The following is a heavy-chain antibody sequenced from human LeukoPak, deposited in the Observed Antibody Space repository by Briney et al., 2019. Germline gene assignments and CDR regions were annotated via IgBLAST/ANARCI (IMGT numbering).Heavy chain of an antibody. Sequence: SETLSLTCTVSGGSISSYYWSWIRQPPGKGLEWIGYIYYSGSTNYNPSLKSRVTISVDTSKNQFSLKLSSVTAADTAVYYCARLGYYYYGIDVWGQGTTVTVSS. CDR1: GGSISSYY. D-gene: IGHD1-26*01. CDR3: ARLGYYYYGIDV. V-gene: IGHV4-59*08. CDR2: IYYSGST. J-gene: IGHJ6*02.